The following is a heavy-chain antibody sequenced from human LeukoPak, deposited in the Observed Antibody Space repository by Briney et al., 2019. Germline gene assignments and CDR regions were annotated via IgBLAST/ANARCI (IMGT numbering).Heavy chain of an antibody. V-gene: IGHV3-64*04. D-gene: IGHD6-13*01. CDR2: ISSNGGST. Sequence: GGSLRLSCSASGFTFSSYAMHWVRQAPGKGLEYVSAISSNGGSTYYADSVKGRFTISRDNSKNTLYLQMNSLRAEDTAVYYCARDLYSSSWSPPGYWGQGTLVTVSS. J-gene: IGHJ4*02. CDR3: ARDLYSSSWSPPGY. CDR1: GFTFSSYA.